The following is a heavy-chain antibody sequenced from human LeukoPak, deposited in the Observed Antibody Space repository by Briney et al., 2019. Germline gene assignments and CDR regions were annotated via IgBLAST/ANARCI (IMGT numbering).Heavy chain of an antibody. V-gene: IGHV4-34*01. J-gene: IGHJ4*02. CDR3: ARVPHRKGTASDY. CDR2: INHSGST. CDR1: GGSFSGYY. D-gene: IGHD1-1*01. Sequence: SETLSLTCAVYGGSFSGYYWSWIRQPPGKGLEWIGEINHSGSTNYNPSLKSRVTISVDTSKNQFSLKLSSVTAADTAVYYCARVPHRKGTASDYWGQGTLVTVSS.